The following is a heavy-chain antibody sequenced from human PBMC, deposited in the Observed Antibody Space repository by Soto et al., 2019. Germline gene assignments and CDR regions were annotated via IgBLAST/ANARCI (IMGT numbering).Heavy chain of an antibody. CDR1: GSTFSSSG. CDR3: ARDGPHFDVDV. V-gene: IGHV3-30*03. J-gene: IGHJ6*02. CDR2: HSNDGITK. Sequence: QLVESGGGVVQPGRSLRLSCAASGSTFSSSGWHWVRQAPGKGLEWVAFHSNDGITKNYADSVKGRFTISRDNSKNTVFLQIDSLRGDDTAVYYCARDGPHFDVDVWGRGTTVTVSS. D-gene: IGHD3-9*01.